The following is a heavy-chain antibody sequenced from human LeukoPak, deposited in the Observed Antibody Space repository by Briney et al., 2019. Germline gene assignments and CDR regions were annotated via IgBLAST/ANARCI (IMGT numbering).Heavy chain of an antibody. Sequence: SETLSLTCTVSGGSISSYYWSWIRQPPGKGLEWIGYIYYSGSTNYNPSLKSRVTMSVDTSKNQFSLKLSSVTAADTAVYYCARVIFAHYYDSSGYLDYWGQGTLVTVSS. J-gene: IGHJ4*02. CDR1: GGSISSYY. V-gene: IGHV4-59*01. CDR3: ARVIFAHYYDSSGYLDY. D-gene: IGHD3-22*01. CDR2: IYYSGST.